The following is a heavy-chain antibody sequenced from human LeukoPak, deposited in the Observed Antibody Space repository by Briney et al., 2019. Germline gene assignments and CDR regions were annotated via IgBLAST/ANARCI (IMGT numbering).Heavy chain of an antibody. CDR2: IYYSGST. V-gene: IGHV4-59*01. J-gene: IGHJ4*02. D-gene: IGHD1-26*01. Sequence: PSETLSLTCTVSGGSISSYYWSWIRQPPGKGLELIGYIYYSGSTNYNPSLKSRVTISVDTSKNQFSLKLSSVTAADTAVYYCARGRSGSYSEFDYWGQGTLVTVSS. CDR1: GGSISSYY. CDR3: ARGRSGSYSEFDY.